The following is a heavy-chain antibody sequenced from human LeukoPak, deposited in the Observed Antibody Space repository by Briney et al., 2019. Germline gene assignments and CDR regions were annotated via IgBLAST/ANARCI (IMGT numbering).Heavy chain of an antibody. D-gene: IGHD1-26*01. J-gene: IGHJ4*02. CDR3: AKIAETSGTYGQGFDY. CDR1: GYTFTTYG. Sequence: PGGSLRLSCVGSGYTFTTYGMSWVRQAPGKGPEWVSGLDNNGDNTYYADSAKGRFTISRDNSKNTLYLQMNSLRVEDTAVYYCAKIAETSGTYGQGFDYWGQGTLVTVSS. CDR2: LDNNGDNT. V-gene: IGHV3-23*01.